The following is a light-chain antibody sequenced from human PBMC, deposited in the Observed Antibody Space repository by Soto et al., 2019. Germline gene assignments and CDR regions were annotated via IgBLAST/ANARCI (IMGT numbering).Light chain of an antibody. J-gene: IGLJ3*02. V-gene: IGLV2-14*01. CDR1: SSDVGGYNY. Sequence: QSALTQPASVSGSPGQSITSSCTGTSSDVGGYNYVSWYQQHPGKAPKLMLYDVSNRPSGVSNRFSGSKSGNTDSLTISGLQAEDEADYYCSSYTSSSTMFGGGTKLTVL. CDR3: SSYTSSSTM. CDR2: DVS.